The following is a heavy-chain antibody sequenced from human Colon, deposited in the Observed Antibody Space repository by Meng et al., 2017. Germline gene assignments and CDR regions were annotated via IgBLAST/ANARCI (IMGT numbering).Heavy chain of an antibody. V-gene: IGHV4-39*01. Sequence: ESCPGLSNPCWSQSPPSPTSCGSIRSGHYDWGWLRQPPCRGLQWIRTIYYHGSTSYNPSLKSRVTISADTSKNQFSVNLSSVTAADAAVYYCARQVAATFSALAFDSWGQGTLVTVSS. CDR2: IYYHGST. J-gene: IGHJ4*02. CDR3: ARQVAATFSALAFDS. D-gene: IGHD2-15*01. CDR1: CGSIRSGHYD.